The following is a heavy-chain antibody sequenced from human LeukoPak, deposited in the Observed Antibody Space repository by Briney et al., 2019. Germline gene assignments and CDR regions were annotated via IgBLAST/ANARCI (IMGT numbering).Heavy chain of an antibody. Sequence: APVKVSCKASGYTFTSYGISWVRQAPGQGLESMGWINPDSGDTNFAQKFQGRVSMTRDTSISTAYMELSRLRSDDTAYYYCARVQYYNILTGSFQYWGQGTLVTVSS. D-gene: IGHD3-9*01. CDR1: GYTFTSYG. CDR3: ARVQYYNILTGSFQY. J-gene: IGHJ4*02. CDR2: INPDSGDT. V-gene: IGHV1-2*02.